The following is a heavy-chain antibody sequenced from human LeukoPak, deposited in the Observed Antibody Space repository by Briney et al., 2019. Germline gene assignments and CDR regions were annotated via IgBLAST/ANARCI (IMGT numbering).Heavy chain of an antibody. CDR1: GYTFTGYY. Sequence: SVKVSCKASGYTFTGYYMHWVRQAPGQGLEWMGRIIPILGIANYAQKFQGRVTITADKSTSTAYMELSSLRSEDTAVYYCARVEGYYDFDFSTGWFDPWGQGTLVTVSS. J-gene: IGHJ5*02. CDR3: ARVEGYYDFDFSTGWFDP. CDR2: IIPILGIA. D-gene: IGHD3-3*01. V-gene: IGHV1-69*04.